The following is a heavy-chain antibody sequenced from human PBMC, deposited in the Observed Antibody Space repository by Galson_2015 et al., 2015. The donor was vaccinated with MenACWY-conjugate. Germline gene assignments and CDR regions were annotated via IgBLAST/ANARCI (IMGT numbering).Heavy chain of an antibody. Sequence: LRLSCAASGFTFSSYVMHWVRQAPGKGLEWVAVISEDGNNKNYADSVKGRFTISRDNSKNTLYLQMNTLRAEDTAVYYCATGLWYAFDIWGQGTMVSVSS. D-gene: IGHD1-1*01. CDR1: GFTFSSYV. CDR2: ISEDGNNK. J-gene: IGHJ3*02. V-gene: IGHV3-30-3*01. CDR3: ATGLWYAFDI.